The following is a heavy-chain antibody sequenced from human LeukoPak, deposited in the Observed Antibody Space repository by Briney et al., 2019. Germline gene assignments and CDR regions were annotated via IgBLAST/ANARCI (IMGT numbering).Heavy chain of an antibody. D-gene: IGHD2-2*01. CDR3: ARGPDPRYCSSTSCYPGLKNWFDP. V-gene: IGHV4-34*01. CDR2: INHSGST. J-gene: IGHJ5*02. CDR1: GGSISSYY. Sequence: SETLSLTCTVSGGSISSYYWSWIRQPPGKGLEWIGEINHSGSTNYNPSLKSRVTISVDTSKNQFSLKLSSVTAADTAVYYCARGPDPRYCSSTSCYPGLKNWFDPWGQGTLVTVSS.